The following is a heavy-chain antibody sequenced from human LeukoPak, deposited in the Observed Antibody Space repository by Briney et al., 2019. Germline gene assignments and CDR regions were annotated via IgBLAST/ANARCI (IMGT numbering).Heavy chain of an antibody. Sequence: SVKVSCKASGGTFSSYAISWVRQAPGQGLEWMGGIIPIFGTANCAQKFQGRVTITADESTSTAYMELSSLRSEDTAVYYCAREVAPGSLMVRGVIINYYYYGMDVWGQGTTVTVSS. J-gene: IGHJ6*02. V-gene: IGHV1-69*13. CDR1: GGTFSSYA. CDR2: IIPIFGTA. CDR3: AREVAPGSLMVRGVIINYYYYGMDV. D-gene: IGHD3-10*01.